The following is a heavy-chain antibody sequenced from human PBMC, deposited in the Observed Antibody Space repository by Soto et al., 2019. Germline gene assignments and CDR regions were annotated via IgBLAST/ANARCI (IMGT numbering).Heavy chain of an antibody. Sequence: QVQLVQSGAEVKKPGSSVKVSCKASGGTFSSSSINWVRQAPGQGLEWMGEIIPIFGTANYAQKFQGRVTITADESTSTAYMALSSLRSEDTAVYYCARDGGRRSGGIDYWGQGPLVTGSS. CDR3: ARDGGRRSGGIDY. CDR1: GGTFSSSS. J-gene: IGHJ4*02. CDR2: IIPIFGTA. V-gene: IGHV1-69*01. D-gene: IGHD1-26*01.